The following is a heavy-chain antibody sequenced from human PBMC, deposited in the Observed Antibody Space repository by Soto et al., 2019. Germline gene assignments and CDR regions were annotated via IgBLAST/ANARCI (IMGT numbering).Heavy chain of an antibody. CDR1: GFTFSSYA. J-gene: IGHJ3*02. CDR2: ISGSGGST. CDR3: AKDRLAVAGPRDAFDI. D-gene: IGHD6-19*01. V-gene: IGHV3-23*01. Sequence: PGGSLRLSCAASGFTFSSYAMSWVRQAPGKGLEWVSAISGSGGSTYYADSVKGRFTISRDNSKNTLYLQMNSLRAEDTAVYYCAKDRLAVAGPRDAFDIWGQGTMVTV.